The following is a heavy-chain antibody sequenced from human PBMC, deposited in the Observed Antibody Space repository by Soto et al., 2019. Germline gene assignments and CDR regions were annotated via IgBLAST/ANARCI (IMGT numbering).Heavy chain of an antibody. V-gene: IGHV3-33*01. CDR1: GFTFSSYG. J-gene: IGHJ4*02. Sequence: QVQLVESGGGVVQPGRSLRLSCAASGFTFSSYGMHWVRQAPGKGLEWVAVIWYDGSNKYYADSVKGRFTISRDNSKNTLYLQMNSLRAEDTAVYYCARGVETYYYDSSGFDYWGQGTLVTVSS. CDR2: IWYDGSNK. CDR3: ARGVETYYYDSSGFDY. D-gene: IGHD3-22*01.